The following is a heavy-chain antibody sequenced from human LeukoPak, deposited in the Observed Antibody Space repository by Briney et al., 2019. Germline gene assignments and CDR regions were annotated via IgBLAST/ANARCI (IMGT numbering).Heavy chain of an antibody. V-gene: IGHV3-23*01. CDR3: AKEPYYDILTGYYRSSGFDY. CDR1: GFTSSSYA. Sequence: GGSLRLSCAASGFTSSSYAMSWVRQAPGKGLEWVSAISGSGGSTYYADSVKGRFTISRDNSKNTLYLQMNSLRAEDTAVYYCAKEPYYDILTGYYRSSGFDYWGQGTLVTVSS. J-gene: IGHJ4*02. D-gene: IGHD3-9*01. CDR2: ISGSGGST.